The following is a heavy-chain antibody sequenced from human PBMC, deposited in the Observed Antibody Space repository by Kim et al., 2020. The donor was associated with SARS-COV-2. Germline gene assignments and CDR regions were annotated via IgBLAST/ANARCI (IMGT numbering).Heavy chain of an antibody. V-gene: IGHV4-34*01. D-gene: IGHD6-6*01. Sequence: SETLSLTCAVYGGSFSGYYWSWIRQPPGKGLEWIGEINHSGSTNYNPSLKSRVTISVDTSKNQFSLKLSSVTAADTAVYYCARVRIAARLKGVYWYFDLWGRGTLVTVSS. CDR3: ARVRIAARLKGVYWYFDL. J-gene: IGHJ2*01. CDR2: INHSGST. CDR1: GGSFSGYY.